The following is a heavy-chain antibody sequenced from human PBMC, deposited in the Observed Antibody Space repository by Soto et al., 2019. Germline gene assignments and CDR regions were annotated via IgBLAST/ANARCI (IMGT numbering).Heavy chain of an antibody. Sequence: QVQLVQSGAEVKKPGSSVKVSCKASGGTFSSCAISWVRQAPGQGLEWMGGIIPIFGTANYEQKFQGRVTITADESTSTAYMELRSLRSEDTAVYYWARHVPAAGYYYGMDVWGQGTTVTVSS. V-gene: IGHV1-69*12. J-gene: IGHJ6*02. CDR1: GGTFSSCA. CDR3: ARHVPAAGYYYGMDV. CDR2: IIPIFGTA. D-gene: IGHD2-2*01.